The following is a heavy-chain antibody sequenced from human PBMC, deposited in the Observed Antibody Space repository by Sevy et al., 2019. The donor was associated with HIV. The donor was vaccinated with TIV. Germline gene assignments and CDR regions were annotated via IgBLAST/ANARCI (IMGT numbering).Heavy chain of an antibody. V-gene: IGHV3-33*01. D-gene: IGHD3-22*01. CDR3: ASLPNNYYDSGGYSGNDAFDI. CDR2: IWNDRSNK. Sequence: GGSLRLSCAASGFTFSSYGMHWVRQAPGKGLEWVADIWNDRSNKEYADSVKGRFTISRDNSKNTLYLQMNSLRAEDTAVYYCASLPNNYYDSGGYSGNDAFDIWGQGTMVTVSS. CDR1: GFTFSSYG. J-gene: IGHJ3*02.